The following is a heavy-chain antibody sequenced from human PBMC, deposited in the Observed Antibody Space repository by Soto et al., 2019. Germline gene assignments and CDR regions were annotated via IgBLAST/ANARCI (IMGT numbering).Heavy chain of an antibody. J-gene: IGHJ3*02. Sequence: PGGSLRLSCAASGFTFSSYSMNWVRQAPGKGLEWVSSISSSSSYIYYADSVKGRFTISRDNAKNSLYLQMNSLRAEDTAVYYCARDTINWIPFLVAFDIWGQGTMVTVSS. V-gene: IGHV3-21*01. CDR2: ISSSSSYI. CDR1: GFTFSSYS. CDR3: ARDTINWIPFLVAFDI. D-gene: IGHD1-20*01.